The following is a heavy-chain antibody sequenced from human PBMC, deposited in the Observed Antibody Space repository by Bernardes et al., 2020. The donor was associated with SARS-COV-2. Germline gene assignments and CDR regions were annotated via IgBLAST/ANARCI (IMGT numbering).Heavy chain of an antibody. CDR1: GFGFSNYA. V-gene: IGHV3-23*01. Sequence: VGSLIRSCAASGFGFSNYAMTWDRQAPGQGLEWVSTIGGRGGRGGRIYYAESVKGRFSISRDNVQNKLFLQMSNLRAEDTAIYYCAKEAYGSEGYYNFDSWGRGTLVTVSS. D-gene: IGHD3-10*01. J-gene: IGHJ4*02. CDR3: AKEAYGSEGYYNFDS. CDR2: IGGRGGRGGRI.